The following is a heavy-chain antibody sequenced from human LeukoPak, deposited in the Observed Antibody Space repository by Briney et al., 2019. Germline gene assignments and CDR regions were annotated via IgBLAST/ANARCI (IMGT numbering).Heavy chain of an antibody. CDR1: DGSISSYY. CDR3: ARDLLLHTAFDY. D-gene: IGHD2-15*01. CDR2: IYTSGST. J-gene: IGHJ4*02. Sequence: SETLSLTCTISDGSISSYYWTWIRQPAGKGLEWIGRIYTSGSTNYNPSLKSRVTMSVDTSKNQFSLTLSSVTAADTAVYYCARDLLLHTAFDYWGQGTLVTVSS. V-gene: IGHV4-4*07.